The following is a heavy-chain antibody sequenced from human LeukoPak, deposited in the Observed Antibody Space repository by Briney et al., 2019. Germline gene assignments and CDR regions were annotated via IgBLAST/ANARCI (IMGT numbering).Heavy chain of an antibody. V-gene: IGHV3-7*01. CDR2: IKQDGSEK. CDR1: GFTFSSYW. CDR3: ARDLPVAAAGPRYYYYGMDV. J-gene: IGHJ6*02. D-gene: IGHD6-13*01. Sequence: GGSLRLSCAASGFTFSSYWMSWVRQAPGKGLEWVANIKQDGSEKYYVDSVKGRFTISRDNAKNSLYLQMNSLRAEDTAVYYCARDLPVAAAGPRYYYYGMDVWGQGTTVTVSS.